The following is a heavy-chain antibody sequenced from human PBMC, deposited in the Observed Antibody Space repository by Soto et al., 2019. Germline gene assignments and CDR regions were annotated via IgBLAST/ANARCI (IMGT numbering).Heavy chain of an antibody. D-gene: IGHD3-22*01. CDR3: AREGAMIVVVISRDNAFDI. J-gene: IGHJ3*02. CDR1: GGTFSSYA. CDR2: IIPIFGTA. V-gene: IGHV1-69*13. Sequence: ASVKVSCKASGGTFSSYAISWVRQAPGQGLEWMGGIIPIFGTANYAQKFQGRVTITADESTSTAYMELSSLRSEDTAVYYCAREGAMIVVVISRDNAFDIWGQGTMVTVSS.